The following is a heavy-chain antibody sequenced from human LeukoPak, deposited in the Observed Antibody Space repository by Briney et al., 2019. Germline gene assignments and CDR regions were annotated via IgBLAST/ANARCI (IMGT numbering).Heavy chain of an antibody. V-gene: IGHV3-30*18. D-gene: IGHD2-15*01. Sequence: GGSLRLSCAASGFTFSSYGMHWVRQAPGKGLEWVAVISYDGSNKYYADSVKGRFSISRDNSKNTLYLQMNSLRAEDTAVYYCAKGSPYCSGGSCYSGEYFQHWGQGTLVTVSS. J-gene: IGHJ1*01. CDR3: AKGSPYCSGGSCYSGEYFQH. CDR2: ISYDGSNK. CDR1: GFTFSSYG.